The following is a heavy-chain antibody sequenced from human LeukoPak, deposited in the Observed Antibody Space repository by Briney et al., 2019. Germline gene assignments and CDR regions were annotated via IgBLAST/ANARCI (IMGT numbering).Heavy chain of an antibody. CDR1: GFTFTNAW. D-gene: IGHD3-22*01. V-gene: IGHV3-15*01. CDR2: IQSKSDGGTT. CDR3: TTPEPRDDSSGYSVNDAFDI. J-gene: IGHJ3*02. Sequence: GGSLRLSCAASGFTFTNAWMSWVRQVPGKGREWVGRIQSKSDGGTTEYAAPVKGRFTISRDDSKNTLYLQMNSLKIEDTGVYYCTTPEPRDDSSGYSVNDAFDIWGQGTMVTVSS.